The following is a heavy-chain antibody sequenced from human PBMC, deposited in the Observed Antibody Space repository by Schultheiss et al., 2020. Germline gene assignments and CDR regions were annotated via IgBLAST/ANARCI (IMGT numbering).Heavy chain of an antibody. CDR1: GGSFSGYY. CDR2: IYYSGST. D-gene: IGHD6-13*01. J-gene: IGHJ6*02. CDR3: ARSGASSSWYELGV. V-gene: IGHV4-34*01. Sequence: SATLSLTCAVYGGSFSGYYWSWIRQPPGKGLEWIGYIYYSGSTNYNPSLKSRVTISVDTSKNQFSLKLSSVTPEDTAVYYCARSGASSSWYELGVWGQGTTVTGSS.